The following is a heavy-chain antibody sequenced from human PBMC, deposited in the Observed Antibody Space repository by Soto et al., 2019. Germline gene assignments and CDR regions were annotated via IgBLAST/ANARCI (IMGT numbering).Heavy chain of an antibody. D-gene: IGHD6-13*01. CDR1: GFTFDDYA. J-gene: IGHJ3*02. CDR3: AKDTEGIAAPGAFDI. CDR2: ISWNSGSI. V-gene: IGHV3-9*01. Sequence: EVQLVESGGGLVQPGRSLRLSCAASGFTFDDYAMHWVRQAPGKGLEWVSGISWNSGSIGYADSVKGRFTISRDNAKNYMYLQMNSLRAEDTALYYCAKDTEGIAAPGAFDIWGQGTMVTVSS.